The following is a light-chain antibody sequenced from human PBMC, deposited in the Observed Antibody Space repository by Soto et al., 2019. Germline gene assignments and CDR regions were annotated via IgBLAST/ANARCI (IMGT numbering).Light chain of an antibody. CDR2: GVS. V-gene: IGKV3-20*01. CDR1: QSVSSSY. CDR3: QQYGSSPET. J-gene: IGKJ1*01. Sequence: EIVLTQSPGTLSLSPGERDTLSCRASQSVSSSYLAWYQQKPGQAPRLLIYGVSSRATGIPDRFSGSGSGTDFTLTISRLEPEDFAVYYCQQYGSSPETFGQGTKVDIK.